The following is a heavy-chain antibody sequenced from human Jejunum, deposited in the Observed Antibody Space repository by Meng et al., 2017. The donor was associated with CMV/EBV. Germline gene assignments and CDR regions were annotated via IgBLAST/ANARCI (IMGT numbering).Heavy chain of an antibody. J-gene: IGHJ4*02. CDR3: ARGEGYCTNGVCSPGY. CDR1: GYTFTGYY. Sequence: VWRVRSGVEVKRPWASVKVSRKASGYTFTGYYMHWVRQAPGQGLEWMGWININSGGTNYAQKFQGWITMTRDTSISTAYMELSRLRSDDTAVYYCARGEGYCTNGVCSPGYWGQGSLVTVSS. CDR2: ININSGGT. D-gene: IGHD2-8*01. V-gene: IGHV1-2*04.